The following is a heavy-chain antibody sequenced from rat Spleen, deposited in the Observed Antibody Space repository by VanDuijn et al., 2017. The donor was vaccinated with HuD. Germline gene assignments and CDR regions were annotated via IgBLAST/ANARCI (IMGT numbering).Heavy chain of an antibody. D-gene: IGHD1-6*01. CDR1: GFTFSDYY. V-gene: IGHV5-7*01. J-gene: IGHJ2*01. Sequence: EVQLVESGGGLVQPGRSMKLSCAASGFTFSDYYMAWVRQAPKKGLAWVATITYDGSNTYYRDSEKGRFTIPRDNAKSTLYLKMDSLRSEDTATYYCARALMYTTDYYYDYWGQGVMVTVSP. CDR2: ITYDGSNT. CDR3: ARALMYTTDYYYDY.